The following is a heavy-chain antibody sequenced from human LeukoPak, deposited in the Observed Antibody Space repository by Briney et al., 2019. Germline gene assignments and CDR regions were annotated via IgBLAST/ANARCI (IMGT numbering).Heavy chain of an antibody. CDR3: ASAPGYSSSIFDY. J-gene: IGHJ4*02. D-gene: IGHD6-13*01. CDR1: GGTFSSYA. V-gene: IGHV1-69*13. Sequence: ASVKVSCKAPGGTFSSYAISWVRQAPGQGLEWMGGIIPIFGTANYAQKFQGRVTITADESTSTAYMELSSLRSEDTAVYYCASAPGYSSSIFDYWGQGTLVTVSS. CDR2: IIPIFGTA.